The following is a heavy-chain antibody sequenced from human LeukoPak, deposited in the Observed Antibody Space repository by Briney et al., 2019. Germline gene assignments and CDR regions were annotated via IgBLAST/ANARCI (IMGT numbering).Heavy chain of an antibody. D-gene: IGHD3-10*01. CDR2: ISAYNGNT. V-gene: IGHV1-18*01. J-gene: IGHJ5*02. Sequence: ASVKVSCMASGYTFTSYGISWVRQAPGQGLEWMGWISAYNGNTNYAQKLQGRVTMTTDTSTSTAYMELRSLRSDDTAVYYCARSYYGSGSYSTAWFDPWGQGTLVTVSS. CDR3: ARSYYGSGSYSTAWFDP. CDR1: GYTFTSYG.